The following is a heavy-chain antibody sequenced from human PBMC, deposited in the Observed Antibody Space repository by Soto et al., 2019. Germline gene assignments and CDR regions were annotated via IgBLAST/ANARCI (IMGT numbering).Heavy chain of an antibody. CDR1: GYPFTGYY. CDR2: INPNSGGT. CDR3: ASYDFWSGTGAFDI. D-gene: IGHD3-3*01. J-gene: IGHJ3*02. V-gene: IGHV1-2*02. Sequence: GGSVKVSFKASGYPFTGYYMHLVRQAPGQGLEWMGWINPNSGGTNYAQKFQGRVTMTRDTSISTAYMELSRLRSDDTAVYYCASYDFWSGTGAFDIWGQGTMVTVSS.